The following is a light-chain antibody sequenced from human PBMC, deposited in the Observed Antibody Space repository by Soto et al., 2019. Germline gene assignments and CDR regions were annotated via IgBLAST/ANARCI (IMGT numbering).Light chain of an antibody. CDR1: QDISTW. Sequence: DIQLTQNPSSVSASVREKVTITCRASQDISTWLAWYQQKPGKAPKLLVYAASSLLSGVPSRFSGSGSGTDFTLTISSLQPEDFATYYCQQANSFPITFAQGTLLEV. CDR3: QQANSFPIT. CDR2: AAS. V-gene: IGKV1-12*01. J-gene: IGKJ5*01.